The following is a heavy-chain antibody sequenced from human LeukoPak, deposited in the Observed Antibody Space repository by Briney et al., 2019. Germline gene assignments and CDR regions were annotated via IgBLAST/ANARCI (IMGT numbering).Heavy chain of an antibody. CDR1: SGSFSSYY. D-gene: IGHD6-19*01. J-gene: IGHJ5*02. CDR3: ARGIAVTSTLGFDP. V-gene: IGHV4-4*07. CDR2: ISVGGSI. Sequence: SETLSLTCTVSSGSFSSYYWSWLRQPAGKGLEWIGRISVGGSIDYNPYLKSRVSMSIDTCKNQLSLTLKSVTAADTAVYYCARGIAVTSTLGFDPWGQGTLVTVSS.